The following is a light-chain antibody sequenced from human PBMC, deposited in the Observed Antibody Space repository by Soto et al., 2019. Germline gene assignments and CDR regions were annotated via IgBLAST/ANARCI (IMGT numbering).Light chain of an antibody. CDR3: CSYARPYTAV. J-gene: IGLJ3*02. Sequence: QSELTQPRSVSVSPGQSVTISCTGTGSDVGGYDFVSWYQQHPGKAPKLMIFDVNKRPSGVPDRFSGSKSGSTASLTISGLQADDEAVYFCCSYARPYTAVFGGGTKLTLL. CDR2: DVN. V-gene: IGLV2-11*01. CDR1: GSDVGGYDF.